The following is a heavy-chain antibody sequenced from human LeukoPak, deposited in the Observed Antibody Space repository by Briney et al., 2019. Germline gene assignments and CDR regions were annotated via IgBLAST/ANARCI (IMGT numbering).Heavy chain of an antibody. CDR2: IYYSGAT. V-gene: IGHV4-38-2*01. D-gene: IGHD2-2*01. Sequence: PSETLSLTCAVSGFSISSDSYWGWIRQPPGKGLEWIGTIYYSGATYYSPSLKSRVTISLDTSKNHFSLRLTSVTAADTAVYYCAKFGSTSGRGFDPWGQGTLVIVSS. CDR1: GFSISSDSY. CDR3: AKFGSTSGRGFDP. J-gene: IGHJ5*02.